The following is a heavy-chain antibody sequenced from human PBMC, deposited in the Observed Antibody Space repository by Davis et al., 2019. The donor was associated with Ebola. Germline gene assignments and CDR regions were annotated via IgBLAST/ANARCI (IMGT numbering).Heavy chain of an antibody. D-gene: IGHD3-3*01. J-gene: IGHJ4*02. V-gene: IGHV1-3*01. Sequence: ASVKVSCKVSGYTFTSYAMHWVRQAPGQRLEWMGWINAGNGNTKYSQKFQGRVTITRDTSASTAYMELSSLRSDDTAVYYCAVGGDFWSGYYEPDIDYWGQGTLVTVSS. CDR3: AVGGDFWSGYYEPDIDY. CDR2: INAGNGNT. CDR1: GYTFTSYA.